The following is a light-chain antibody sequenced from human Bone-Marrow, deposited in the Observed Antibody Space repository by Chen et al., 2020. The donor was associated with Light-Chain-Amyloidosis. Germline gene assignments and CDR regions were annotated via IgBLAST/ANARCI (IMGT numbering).Light chain of an antibody. CDR1: QTISSNY. Sequence: EIVFTQSPATLSLSPGEGANLPCRASQTISSNYLTWYQQKFGQAPRLLIYGSSSRATGIPDRFTGSGSGTDFTLTINRLEPEDFAMYYCQQYGTSPLTFGGGTKVEIK. V-gene: IGKV3-20*01. CDR2: GSS. J-gene: IGKJ4*01. CDR3: QQYGTSPLT.